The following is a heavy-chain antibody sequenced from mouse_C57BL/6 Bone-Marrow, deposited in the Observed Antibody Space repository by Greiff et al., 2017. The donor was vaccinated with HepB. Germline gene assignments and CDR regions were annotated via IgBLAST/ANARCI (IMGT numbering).Heavy chain of an antibody. CDR2: FHPYNDDT. J-gene: IGHJ4*01. CDR1: GYTFTTYP. V-gene: IGHV1-47*01. Sequence: VNVVESGAELVKPGASVKMSCKASGYTFTTYPIEWMKQNHGKSLEWIGNFHPYNDDTKYNEKFKGKATLTVEKSSSTVYLELSRLTSDDSAVYYCAREGDYGNYGAMDYWGQGTSVTVSS. CDR3: AREGDYGNYGAMDY. D-gene: IGHD2-1*01.